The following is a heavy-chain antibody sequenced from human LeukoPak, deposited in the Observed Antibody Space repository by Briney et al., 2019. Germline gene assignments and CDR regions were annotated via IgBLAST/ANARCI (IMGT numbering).Heavy chain of an antibody. CDR3: TTHDNYYYYMDV. Sequence: GGSLRLSCAASGFTFSNAWMSWVRQAPGKGLEWVGRIKSKTDGGTTDYAAPVKGRFTISRDDSKNTLYLQMNSLKTEGTAVYYCTTHDNYYYYMDVWGKGTTVTVSS. D-gene: IGHD1-1*01. V-gene: IGHV3-15*01. CDR1: GFTFSNAW. J-gene: IGHJ6*03. CDR2: IKSKTDGGTT.